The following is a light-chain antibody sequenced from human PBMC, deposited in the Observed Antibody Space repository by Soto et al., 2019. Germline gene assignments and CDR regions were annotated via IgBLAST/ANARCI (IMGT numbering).Light chain of an antibody. CDR3: QQYNNWLIFT. CDR2: GAS. CDR1: QSVSSN. V-gene: IGKV3-15*01. J-gene: IGKJ3*01. Sequence: EIVMTQSPATLSVSPGERATLSCRASQSVSSNLAWYQQKPGQAPRLLIYGASTRATGIPARFSGSGSGTEFTLTISSLQSEDFALYYCQQYNNWLIFTFGPGTKLDIK.